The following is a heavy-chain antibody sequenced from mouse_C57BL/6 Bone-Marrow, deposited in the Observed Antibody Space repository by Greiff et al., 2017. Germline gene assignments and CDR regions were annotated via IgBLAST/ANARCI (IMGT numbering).Heavy chain of an antibody. D-gene: IGHD3-2*02. CDR1: GFTFSSYA. V-gene: IGHV5-9-1*02. J-gene: IGHJ4*01. CDR3: TRRGQLRLYYDAMDY. Sequence: EVMLVESGEGLVKPGGSLKLSCAASGFTFSSYAMSWVRQTPEKRLEWVAYISSGGDYIYYADTVQGRFTISRDNARNTLYLQMSSLKSEDTAMYYCTRRGQLRLYYDAMDYWGQGTSVTVSS. CDR2: ISSGGDYI.